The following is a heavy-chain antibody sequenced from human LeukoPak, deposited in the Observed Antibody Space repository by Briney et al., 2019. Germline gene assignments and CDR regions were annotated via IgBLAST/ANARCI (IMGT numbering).Heavy chain of an antibody. D-gene: IGHD1-26*01. CDR2: IYSGGST. CDR3: ARIGSYYYDYYYYGMDV. CDR1: GFTFSSYA. Sequence: GGSLRLSCAASGFTFSSYAMSWVRQAPGKGLEWVSVIYSGGSTYYADSVKGRFTISRDNSKNTLYLQMNSLRAEDTAVYYCARIGSYYYDYYYYGMDVWGQGTTVTVSS. V-gene: IGHV3-53*01. J-gene: IGHJ6*02.